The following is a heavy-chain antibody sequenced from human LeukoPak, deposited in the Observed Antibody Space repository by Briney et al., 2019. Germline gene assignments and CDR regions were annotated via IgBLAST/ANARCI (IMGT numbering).Heavy chain of an antibody. V-gene: IGHV4-4*07. CDR3: ARAPMVRGVTRGDY. D-gene: IGHD3-10*01. CDR1: GGSISSYY. J-gene: IGHJ4*02. CDR2: IYTSGST. Sequence: SETLSLTCTVSGGSISSYYWSWIRQPAGKGLEWIGRIYTSGSTNYNPSLKSRVTISVDKSKNQFSLKLSSVTAADTAVYYCARAPMVRGVTRGDYWGQGTLVTVSS.